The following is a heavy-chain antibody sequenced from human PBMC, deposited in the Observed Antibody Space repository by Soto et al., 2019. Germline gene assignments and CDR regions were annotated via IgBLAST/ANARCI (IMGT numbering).Heavy chain of an antibody. Sequence: QVQLVQSGAEVKKPGASVKVSCKASGYTFTSYYMHWVRQAPGQGLEWMGIINPSGGSTSYAQKFQGRVTMTRDTSTSTVYMELSSLRSEDTAVYYCAREGPYYYDSSVTTPYYYYGMDVWGQGTTVTVSS. CDR3: AREGPYYYDSSVTTPYYYYGMDV. D-gene: IGHD3-22*01. V-gene: IGHV1-46*01. J-gene: IGHJ6*02. CDR2: INPSGGST. CDR1: GYTFTSYY.